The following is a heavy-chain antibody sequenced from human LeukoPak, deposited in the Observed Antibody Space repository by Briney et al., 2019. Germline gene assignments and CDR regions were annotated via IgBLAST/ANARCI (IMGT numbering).Heavy chain of an antibody. CDR3: AISDSHDAFDI. D-gene: IGHD2-21*02. Sequence: GGSLRLSCAASGFTFSAYSMNWVRQAPGKGLEWVSSITSSSTTMYYADSVKGRFTISRDNAKNSLYLQMNSLRAEDTAVYYCAISDSHDAFDIWGQGAMVTVSS. J-gene: IGHJ3*02. V-gene: IGHV3-48*04. CDR2: ITSSSTTM. CDR1: GFTFSAYS.